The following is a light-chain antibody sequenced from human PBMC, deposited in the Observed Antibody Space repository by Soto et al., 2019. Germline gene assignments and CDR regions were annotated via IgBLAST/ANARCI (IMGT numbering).Light chain of an antibody. CDR2: DAS. CDR3: QQYSFWYT. CDR1: QSVGSD. Sequence: EIVMTQSPATLSVSPGDRATLSCRASQSVGSDLAWYQQKPGQPPRVLIYDASTRATGVPARFSGSGSGTEFTLTINSLQSEDFAVYYCQQYSFWYTFGQGTKLEIK. J-gene: IGKJ2*01. V-gene: IGKV3-15*01.